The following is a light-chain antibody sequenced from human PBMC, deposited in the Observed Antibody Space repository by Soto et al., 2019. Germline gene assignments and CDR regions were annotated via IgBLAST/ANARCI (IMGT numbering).Light chain of an antibody. CDR1: QSVSSNY. Sequence: QSPGTLSLTPGERATLSCRASQSVSSNYLAWYQQKPGQAPRLLISDASTRATGIPARFSGSGSGTEFTLTISSLQPDDFATYYCQHYKCYAEACGQGTKVE. CDR3: QHYKCYAEA. V-gene: IGKV3-15*01. CDR2: DAS. J-gene: IGKJ1*01.